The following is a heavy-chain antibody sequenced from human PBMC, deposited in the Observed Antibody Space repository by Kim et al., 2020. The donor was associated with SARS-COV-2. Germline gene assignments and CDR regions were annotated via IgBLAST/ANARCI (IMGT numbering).Heavy chain of an antibody. D-gene: IGHD3-16*02. CDR1: GFTFSDYH. CDR3: ARALGENYDYVWGSYRYGYYFDY. V-gene: IGHV3-11*01. J-gene: IGHJ4*02. CDR2: ISSSGSTI. Sequence: GGSLRLSCAASGFTFSDYHMSWIRQAPGKGLEWVSYISSSGSTIYYADSVKGRFTISRDNAKNSLYLQMNSLRAEDTAVYYCARALGENYDYVWGSYRYGYYFDYWGQGTLVTVSS.